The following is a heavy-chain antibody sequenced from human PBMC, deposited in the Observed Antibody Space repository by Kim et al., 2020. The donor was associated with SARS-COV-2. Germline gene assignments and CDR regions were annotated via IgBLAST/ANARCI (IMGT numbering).Heavy chain of an antibody. J-gene: IGHJ5*02. Sequence: SETLSLTCTVSGGSISSYYWSWIRQPAGKGLEWIGRIYTSGSTNYNPSLKSRVTMSVDTSKNQFSLKLSSVTAADTAVYYCARDLAQGDFWSGHPFDPWGQGTLVTVSS. CDR2: IYTSGST. V-gene: IGHV4-4*07. D-gene: IGHD3-3*01. CDR3: ARDLAQGDFWSGHPFDP. CDR1: GGSISSYY.